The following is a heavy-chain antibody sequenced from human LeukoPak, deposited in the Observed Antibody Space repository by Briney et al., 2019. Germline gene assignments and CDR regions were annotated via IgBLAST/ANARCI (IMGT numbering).Heavy chain of an antibody. Sequence: SETLSLTCTVSGGSISSYYWSWLRQPPGKGLEWVGYIYHSGSTNYNPSLNSRLTISVDTSKNQFSLKLSSVTAADTAVYYCAREIFSISGGYFDYWGQGTLVTVSS. D-gene: IGHD3-3*01. J-gene: IGHJ4*02. V-gene: IGHV4-59*01. CDR3: AREIFSISGGYFDY. CDR1: GGSISSYY. CDR2: IYHSGST.